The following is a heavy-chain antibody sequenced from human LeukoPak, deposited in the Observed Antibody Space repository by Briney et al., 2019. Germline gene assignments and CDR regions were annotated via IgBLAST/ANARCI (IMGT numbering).Heavy chain of an antibody. D-gene: IGHD6-19*01. CDR1: GGSFSGYY. J-gene: IGHJ2*01. V-gene: IGHV4-34*01. CDR2: INHSGST. CDR3: AREGSSSGWHHWYFDL. Sequence: SETLSLTCAVYGGSFSGYYWSWIRQPPGKGLEWIGEINHSGSTNYNPSLKSRVTISVDTSKNQFSLKLSSATAADTAVYYCAREGSSSGWHHWYFDLWGRGTLVTVSS.